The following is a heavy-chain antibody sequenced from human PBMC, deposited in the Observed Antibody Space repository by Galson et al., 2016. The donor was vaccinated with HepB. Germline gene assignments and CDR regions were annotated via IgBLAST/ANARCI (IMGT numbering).Heavy chain of an antibody. CDR3: ARDRLGPYGMDF. D-gene: IGHD6-6*01. V-gene: IGHV1-46*01. Sequence: SCKASGYTFTNYYMHWVRQAPGQGPDWMGIINPSGDSARYAQKFQGRVTMTRDTSTSTVYMELSSLRSEDTAVYFCARDRLGPYGMDFWGQGTTVTVSS. CDR2: INPSGDSA. CDR1: GYTFTNYY. J-gene: IGHJ6*02.